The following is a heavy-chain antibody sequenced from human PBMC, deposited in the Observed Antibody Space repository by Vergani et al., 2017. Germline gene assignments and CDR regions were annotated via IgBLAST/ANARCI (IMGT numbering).Heavy chain of an antibody. D-gene: IGHD3-16*01. Sequence: QLQLQESGPGLVKPSETLSLTCTVSGGSISSSSYYWGWIRQPPGKGLEWIGSIYYSGSTYYNPSLKSRVTISVDTSKNQFSLKLSSVTAADTAVYYCARDSIGGGVALGDWGQGTLVTVSS. V-gene: IGHV4-39*02. CDR2: IYYSGST. J-gene: IGHJ4*02. CDR3: ARDSIGGGVALGD. CDR1: GGSISSSSYY.